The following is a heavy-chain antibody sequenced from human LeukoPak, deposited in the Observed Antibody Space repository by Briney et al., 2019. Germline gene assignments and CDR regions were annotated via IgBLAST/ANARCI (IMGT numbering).Heavy chain of an antibody. V-gene: IGHV3-48*01. CDR3: ARDPESNWGWDLDY. CDR1: GFTFSNFW. Sequence: GGSLRLSCAASGFTFSNFWMNWVRQVPGKGLEWVSHISSSGSMIWYGESVKGRFTISRDSAKNSLHLQMNSLRAEDTAVYFCARDPESNWGWDLDYWGQGTLVTVSS. D-gene: IGHD7-27*01. CDR2: ISSSGSMI. J-gene: IGHJ4*02.